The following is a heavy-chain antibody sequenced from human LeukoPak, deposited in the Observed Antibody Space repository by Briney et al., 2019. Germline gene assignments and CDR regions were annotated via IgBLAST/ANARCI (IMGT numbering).Heavy chain of an antibody. J-gene: IGHJ4*02. V-gene: IGHV3-11*06. CDR3: ARKTYYYDSGSYSKSYYFDY. CDR2: IINSGTHT. Sequence: GESLRLSCAASGFTFSDFYMIWIPQAPGKGLECLLYIINSGTHTNHPAPVKGRSTIAKDNAKNSLFLQFTGLRAEDTAVYYCARKTYYYDSGSYSKSYYFDYGGQGTLVTVSS. CDR1: GFTFSDFY. D-gene: IGHD3-10*01.